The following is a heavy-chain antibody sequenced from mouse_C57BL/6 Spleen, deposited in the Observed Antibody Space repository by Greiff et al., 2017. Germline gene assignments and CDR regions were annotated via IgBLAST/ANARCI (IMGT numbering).Heavy chain of an antibody. CDR3: ARNYYGSSPAWFAY. CDR2: IYPGDGDT. CDR1: GYAFSSYW. V-gene: IGHV1-80*01. D-gene: IGHD1-1*01. J-gene: IGHJ3*01. Sequence: FQLQQSGAELVKPGASVKISCKAPGYAFSSYWMNWVKQRPGKGLEWIGQIYPGDGDTNYNGKFKGKATLTADKSSSTAYMQLSSLTSEDSAVYFCARNYYGSSPAWFAYWGQGTLVTVSA.